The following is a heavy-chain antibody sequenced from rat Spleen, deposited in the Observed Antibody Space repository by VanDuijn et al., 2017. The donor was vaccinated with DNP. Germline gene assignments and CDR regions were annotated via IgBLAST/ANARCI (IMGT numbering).Heavy chain of an antibody. J-gene: IGHJ2*01. CDR2: ISYDGTST. CDR3: ARPDY. Sequence: EVQLVESGGDLVQPGGSLNLSCVASGFTFSDYNMAWVRQAPKKGLEWVATISYDGTSTYYRDSVKGRFTISRDNAKSTLYLHMDSLTSEDTATYYCARPDYWGQGVMVTVSS. CDR1: GFTFSDYN. V-gene: IGHV5-7*01.